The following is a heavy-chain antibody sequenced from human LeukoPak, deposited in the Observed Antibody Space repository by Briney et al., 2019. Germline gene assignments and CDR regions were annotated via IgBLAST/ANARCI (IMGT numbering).Heavy chain of an antibody. CDR1: GYTFTTYD. V-gene: IGHV1-18*01. J-gene: IGHJ4*02. CDR3: ARDGRYTWYFDF. D-gene: IGHD2-2*02. Sequence: ASVKVSCKASGYTFTTYDINWARQAPGQGLEWMGWINVYSGSTNFAQKFQGRVTMTTDTSTNTAYMELSNLRFDDTATYYCARDGRYTWYFDFWGQGTLVTVSS. CDR2: INVYSGST.